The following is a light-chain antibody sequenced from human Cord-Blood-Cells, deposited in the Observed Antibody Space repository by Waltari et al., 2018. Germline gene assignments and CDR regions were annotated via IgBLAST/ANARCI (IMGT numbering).Light chain of an antibody. CDR2: EVS. CDR1: SSDVGSYNR. Sequence: QSALTQPPSVSGSPGQSVTIPCTGTSSDVGSYNRVSWYQQPPGTAPKLMIYEVSNRPSGGPDRFSGSKSGNTASLTISGLQAEDEADYYCSSYTSSSTYVVFGGGTKLTVL. CDR3: SSYTSSSTYVV. J-gene: IGLJ2*01. V-gene: IGLV2-18*02.